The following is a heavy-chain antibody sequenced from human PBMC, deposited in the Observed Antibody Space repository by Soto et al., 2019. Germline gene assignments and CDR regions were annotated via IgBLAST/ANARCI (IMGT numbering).Heavy chain of an antibody. CDR2: ISGGGATT. V-gene: IGHV3-23*01. CDR1: GFTFNNYA. CDR3: AKGRGGSGSLTPRVDF. D-gene: IGHD3-10*01. Sequence: EVQLLESGGGLVQPGGSLRLSCAASGFTFNNYAMTWVRQAPGKGQEWVSAISGGGATTSYADSVKGRFNVSRDGSKKTLYLQMSSLRAEDTALYSCAKGRGGSGSLTPRVDFWGQGTLVTVSS. J-gene: IGHJ4*02.